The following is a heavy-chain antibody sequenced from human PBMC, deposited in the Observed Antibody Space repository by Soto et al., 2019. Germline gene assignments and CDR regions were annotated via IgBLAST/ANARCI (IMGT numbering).Heavy chain of an antibody. J-gene: IGHJ4*02. Sequence: EVQLLESGGGLVQPGGSLRLSCAASRFTFSNYAMSWVRQAPGKGLEWVSSISHTGNTIYYADSVKGWFTISRHDSKHTLYLEMNSQRGEDTPVYYCGQKQGRAWYFEYWRQGALVNVAS. CDR3: GQKQGRAWYFEY. CDR1: RFTFSNYA. CDR2: ISHTGNTI. D-gene: IGHD6-19*01. V-gene: IGHV3-23*01.